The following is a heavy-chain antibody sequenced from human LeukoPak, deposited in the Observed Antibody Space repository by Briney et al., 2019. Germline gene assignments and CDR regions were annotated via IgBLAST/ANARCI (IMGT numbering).Heavy chain of an antibody. CDR2: VSRRSSFI. CDR3: ARVSDAYDYFFDY. D-gene: IGHD5-12*01. Sequence: GGSLRLPCAASGFAFSSYSMNWVRQAPGKGLEWVSSVSRRSSFIFYADSVQGRFTVSRDDAKDSLFLQMNSLRAEDTAVYYCARVSDAYDYFFDYWGQGTLVTVSS. CDR1: GFAFSSYS. J-gene: IGHJ4*02. V-gene: IGHV3-21*01.